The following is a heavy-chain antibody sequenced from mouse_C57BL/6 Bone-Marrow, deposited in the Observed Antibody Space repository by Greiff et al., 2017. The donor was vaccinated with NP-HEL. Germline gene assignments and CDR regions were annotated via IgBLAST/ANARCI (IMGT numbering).Heavy chain of an antibody. CDR1: GYTFTDYY. CDR2: INPYNGGT. CDR3: ARREDYGSSYGWYFDV. V-gene: IGHV1-19*01. Sequence: EVQLQESGPVLVKPGASVKMSCKASGYTFTDYYMNWVKQSHGKSLEWIGVINPYNGGTSYNQKFKGKATLTVDKSSSTAYMELNSLTSEDSAVYYWARREDYGSSYGWYFDVWGTGTTVTVSS. D-gene: IGHD1-1*01. J-gene: IGHJ1*03.